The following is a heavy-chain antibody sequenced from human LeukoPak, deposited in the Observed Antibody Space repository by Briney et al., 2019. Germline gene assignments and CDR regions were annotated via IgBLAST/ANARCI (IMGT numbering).Heavy chain of an antibody. V-gene: IGHV1-8*03. CDR3: ARGGTYQTYYDFWSGYYHNWFDP. CDR1: GYTFTSYD. Sequence: ASVKVSCKASGYTFTSYDINWVRQATGQGLEWMGWMNPNSGNTGYAQKSQGRVTITRNTSISTAYMELSSLRSEDTAVYYCARGGTYQTYYDFWSGYYHNWFDPWGQGTLVTVSS. J-gene: IGHJ5*02. CDR2: MNPNSGNT. D-gene: IGHD3-3*01.